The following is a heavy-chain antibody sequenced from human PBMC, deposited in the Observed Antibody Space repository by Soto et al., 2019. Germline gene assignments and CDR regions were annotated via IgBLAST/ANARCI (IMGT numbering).Heavy chain of an antibody. CDR3: ARDSHSNYGMDV. CDR1: GGSISSGGYY. J-gene: IGHJ6*02. CDR2: IYYSGST. Sequence: KSSETLSLTCTVSGGSISSGGYYWSWIRQHPGKGLEWIGYIYYSGSTYYNPSLKSRVTISVDTSKNQFSLKLSSVTAADTAMYHCARDSHSNYGMDVWGQGTTVTVSS. D-gene: IGHD4-4*01. V-gene: IGHV4-31*03.